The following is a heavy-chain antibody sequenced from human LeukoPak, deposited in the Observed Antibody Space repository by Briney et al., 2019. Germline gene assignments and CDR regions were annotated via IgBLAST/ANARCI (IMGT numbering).Heavy chain of an antibody. V-gene: IGHV1-69*04. Sequence: SVKVSCKASGGTFRSYAISWVRQAPGQGVERMGRIIPIFGIAIYAQKSQSRVTITADKSTSTAYMELSSLRSEDTAVYYCARDSGSMDRGVYFDYWGQGTLVTVSS. CDR3: ARDSGSMDRGVYFDY. CDR2: IIPIFGIA. CDR1: GGTFRSYA. J-gene: IGHJ4*02. D-gene: IGHD3-10*01.